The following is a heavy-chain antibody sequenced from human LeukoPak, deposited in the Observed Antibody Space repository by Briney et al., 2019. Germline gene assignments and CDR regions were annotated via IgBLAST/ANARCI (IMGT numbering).Heavy chain of an antibody. Sequence: SETLSLTCTVSGGSISSYYGSWIRQPPGKGLEWIGYIYYSGSTNYNPSLKSRVTISVDTSKNQFSLKLSSVTAADTAVYYCARSPTYGGYPANFDYWGQGTLVTVSS. D-gene: IGHD5-12*01. CDR3: ARSPTYGGYPANFDY. J-gene: IGHJ4*02. CDR2: IYYSGST. V-gene: IGHV4-59*01. CDR1: GGSISSYY.